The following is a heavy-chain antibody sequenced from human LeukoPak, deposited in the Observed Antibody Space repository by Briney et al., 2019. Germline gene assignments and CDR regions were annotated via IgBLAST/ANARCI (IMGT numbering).Heavy chain of an antibody. V-gene: IGHV3-48*03. Sequence: QSGGSLRLSCAASGFTFSSYEMNWVRQAPGKGLEWVSYISSSGSTIYYADSVKGRFTISRDNAKKSLYLQMNSLRADDTAAYYCARDGRVTGELDYWGQGTLVTVSS. CDR2: ISSSGSTI. CDR3: ARDGRVTGELDY. J-gene: IGHJ4*02. D-gene: IGHD7-27*01. CDR1: GFTFSSYE.